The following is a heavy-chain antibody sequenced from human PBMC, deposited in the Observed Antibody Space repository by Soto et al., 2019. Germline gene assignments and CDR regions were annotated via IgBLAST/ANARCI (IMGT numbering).Heavy chain of an antibody. D-gene: IGHD2-2*01. Sequence: ALLTQSLTCTVAWGNSSSRGYYWSWIHQPPGKGLEWIGSIYYSGSTYYNPSLKSRVTISINTSKNQMSLELTSVTAADTAVYYCARHSGPYASRWFDAWVHGTLVTVSS. V-gene: IGHV4-39*01. CDR2: IYYSGST. J-gene: IGHJ5*01. CDR3: ARHSGPYASRWFDA. CDR1: WGNSSSRGYY.